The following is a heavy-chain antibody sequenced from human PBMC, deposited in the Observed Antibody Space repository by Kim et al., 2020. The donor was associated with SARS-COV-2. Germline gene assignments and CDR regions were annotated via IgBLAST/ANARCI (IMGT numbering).Heavy chain of an antibody. Sequence: ADPVTGRFTLSRDNSKNTLYLQMTRLRAEDTAVYYCAKTDSSGYYYVFDYWGQGTLVTVSS. V-gene: IGHV3-23*01. CDR3: AKTDSSGYYYVFDY. D-gene: IGHD3-22*01. J-gene: IGHJ4*02.